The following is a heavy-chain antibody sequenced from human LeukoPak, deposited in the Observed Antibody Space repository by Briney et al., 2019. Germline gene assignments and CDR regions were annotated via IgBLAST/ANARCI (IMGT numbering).Heavy chain of an antibody. CDR2: IWFDGSNK. V-gene: IGHV3-33*01. Sequence: GRSLRLSCAASGFSFSSFAMHWVRQAPGKGLEWVAVIWFDGSNKNYGDFVKGRFTISRDNSKNTLYLQMDSLRAEDTAVYYCARSTTGTTGFFVYWGQGTLVSVSS. D-gene: IGHD1-1*01. J-gene: IGHJ4*02. CDR1: GFSFSSFA. CDR3: ARSTTGTTGFFVY.